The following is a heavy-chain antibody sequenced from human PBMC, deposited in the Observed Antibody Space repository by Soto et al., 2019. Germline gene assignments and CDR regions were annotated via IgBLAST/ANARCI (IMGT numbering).Heavy chain of an antibody. Sequence: SETLSLTCTVSGCSISSYYWSWIRQPPGKGLEWIGYIYYSGSTNYNPSLKSRVTISVDTSKNQFSLKLSSVTAADTAVYYCARHNPPGSGPFDYWGQGTLVTVSS. D-gene: IGHD2-15*01. J-gene: IGHJ4*02. CDR3: ARHNPPGSGPFDY. V-gene: IGHV4-59*08. CDR2: IYYSGST. CDR1: GCSISSYY.